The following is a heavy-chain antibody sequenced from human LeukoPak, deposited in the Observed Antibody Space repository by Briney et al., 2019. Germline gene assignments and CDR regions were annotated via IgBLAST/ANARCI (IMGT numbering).Heavy chain of an antibody. D-gene: IGHD6-19*01. V-gene: IGHV2-70*11. CDR3: ARTSSLIAVAGKNYYYYYGMDV. Sequence: SGPTLVNPTQTLTLTCTFSGFSLSTSGMCVSWIRQPPGKALEWLARIDWDDDKYYSTSLKTSLTISKHTSQNQVVLTMTNMDPVDTATYYCARTSSLIAVAGKNYYYYYGMDVWGQGTTVTVSS. CDR2: IDWDDDK. J-gene: IGHJ6*02. CDR1: GFSLSTSGMC.